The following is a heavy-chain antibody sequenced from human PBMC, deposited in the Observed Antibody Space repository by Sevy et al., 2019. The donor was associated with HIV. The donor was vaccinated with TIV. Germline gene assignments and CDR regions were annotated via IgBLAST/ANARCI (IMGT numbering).Heavy chain of an antibody. CDR1: EFIFSSHA. CDR3: ARDGRGISAFDI. V-gene: IGHV3-23*01. Sequence: GSLRLSCVASEFIFSSHAVSWVRQAPGKGLEWVSAISGDGENTHYADSVRGRFTISRDNFKNTLYLQMNSLRAEDTALYYCARDGRGISAFDIWGSGTMVTVSS. CDR2: ISGDGENT. D-gene: IGHD3-3*02. J-gene: IGHJ3*02.